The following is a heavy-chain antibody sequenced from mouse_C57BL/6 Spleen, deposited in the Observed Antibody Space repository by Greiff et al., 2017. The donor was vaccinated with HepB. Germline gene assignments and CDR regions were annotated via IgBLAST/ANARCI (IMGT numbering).Heavy chain of an antibody. CDR1: GFSLTSYG. CDR2: IWSGGST. V-gene: IGHV2-2*01. J-gene: IGHJ3*01. CDR3: ARSHYYGSSYPAWFAY. Sequence: QVHVKQSGPGLVQPSQSLSITCTVSGFSLTSYGVHWVRQSPGKGLEWLGVIWSGGSTDYNAAFISRLSISKDNSKSQVFFKMNSLQADDTAIYYCARSHYYGSSYPAWFAYWGQGTLVTVSA. D-gene: IGHD1-1*01.